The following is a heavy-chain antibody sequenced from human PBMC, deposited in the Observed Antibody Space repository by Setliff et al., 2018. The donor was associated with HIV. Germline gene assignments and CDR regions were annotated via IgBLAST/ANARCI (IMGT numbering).Heavy chain of an antibody. Sequence: ASVKVSCKASGGTFSSYGISWVRQAPGQGLEWMGWISAYNGDTEYAQNLQGRVTMTTDTSTSTAYMELTSLKSDDTAVYYCARSISGPYFDYWGRGTLVTVSS. CDR3: ARSISGPYFDY. CDR2: ISAYNGDT. CDR1: GGTFSSYG. D-gene: IGHD3-10*01. J-gene: IGHJ4*02. V-gene: IGHV1-18*01.